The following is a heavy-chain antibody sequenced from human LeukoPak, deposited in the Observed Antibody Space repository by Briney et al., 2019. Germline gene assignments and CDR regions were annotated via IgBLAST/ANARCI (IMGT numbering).Heavy chain of an antibody. CDR3: AREAESYYYYYMDV. J-gene: IGHJ6*03. V-gene: IGHV1-18*04. CDR1: GYTFTDYY. CDR2: ISAYNGNT. Sequence: GASVKVSCKASGYTFTDYYMHWVRQAPGQGLEWMGWISAYNGNTNYAQKLQGRVTMTTDTSTSTAYMELRSLRSDDTAVYYCAREAESYYYYYMDVWGKGTTVTISS. D-gene: IGHD2/OR15-2a*01.